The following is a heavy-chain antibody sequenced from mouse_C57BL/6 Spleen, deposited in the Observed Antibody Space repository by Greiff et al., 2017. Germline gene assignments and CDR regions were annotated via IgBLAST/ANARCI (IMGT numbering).Heavy chain of an antibody. V-gene: IGHV1-15*01. CDR1: GYTFTDYE. CDR2: IDPETGAT. CDR3: TPFLRTGTDY. D-gene: IGHD4-1*01. J-gene: IGHJ2*01. Sequence: QVQLQQSGAELVRPGASVTLSCKASGYTFTDYEMHWVKQTPVHGLEWIGAIDPETGATAYNQKFKGKAILTADKSSSTAYMELRSLTSEDSAVYYCTPFLRTGTDYWGQGTTLTVSS.